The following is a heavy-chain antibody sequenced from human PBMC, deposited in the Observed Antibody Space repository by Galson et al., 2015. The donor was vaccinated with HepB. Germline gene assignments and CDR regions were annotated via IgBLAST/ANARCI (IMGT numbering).Heavy chain of an antibody. Sequence: SVKVSCKVSGYTLTELSMHWVRQAPGKGLEWMGGFDPEDGETIYAQKFQGRVTMTEDTSTDTAYMELSSLRSEDTAVYYCALLRSPLRYFDWLPKPEYYYYYGMDVWGQGTTVTVSS. CDR2: FDPEDGET. D-gene: IGHD3-9*01. CDR3: ALLRSPLRYFDWLPKPEYYYYYGMDV. V-gene: IGHV1-24*01. CDR1: GYTLTELS. J-gene: IGHJ6*02.